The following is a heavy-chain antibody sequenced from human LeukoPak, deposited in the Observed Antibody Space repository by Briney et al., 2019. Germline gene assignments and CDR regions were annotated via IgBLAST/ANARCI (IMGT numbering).Heavy chain of an antibody. J-gene: IGHJ6*02. CDR2: FDPEDGET. V-gene: IGHV1-24*01. Sequence: GASVKVSCKVSGYTLTELSMHWVRQAPGKGLEWMGGFDPEDGETIYAQKFQGRVTMTEDTSTDTAYMELSSLRSEDTAVYYCATGRWVRITGTTPLKGVYGMDVWGQGTTVTVSS. CDR1: GYTLTELS. D-gene: IGHD1-20*01. CDR3: ATGRWVRITGTTPLKGVYGMDV.